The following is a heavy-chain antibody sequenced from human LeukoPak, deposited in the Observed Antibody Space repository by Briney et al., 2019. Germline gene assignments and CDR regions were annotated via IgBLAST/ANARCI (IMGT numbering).Heavy chain of an antibody. D-gene: IGHD3-22*01. Sequence: SETLSLTCTVSGGYISDYYWSWIRQPPGKGLEWIGYIYYSGSTNYNPSLKSRVTISVDTSKNQFSLKLSSVTAADTAVYYCARDYYDSSGYQYFQHWGQGTLVTVPS. V-gene: IGHV4-59*01. CDR2: IYYSGST. J-gene: IGHJ1*01. CDR3: ARDYYDSSGYQYFQH. CDR1: GGYISDYY.